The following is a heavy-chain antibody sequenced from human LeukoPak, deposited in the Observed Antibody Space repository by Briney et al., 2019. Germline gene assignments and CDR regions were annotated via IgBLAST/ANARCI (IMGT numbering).Heavy chain of an antibody. J-gene: IGHJ4*02. Sequence: ASVKVSCKASGYTFSSYGISWVRQAPGQGLEWMGWISAYNGNTNYRQKLQGRVTMTTDTFTGTAYMDLRSLRSDDTAIYYCARDSPDGAGTYYNDSPDYWGQGTLVTVSS. CDR1: GYTFSSYG. V-gene: IGHV1-18*01. CDR2: ISAYNGNT. D-gene: IGHD3-10*01. CDR3: ARDSPDGAGTYYNDSPDY.